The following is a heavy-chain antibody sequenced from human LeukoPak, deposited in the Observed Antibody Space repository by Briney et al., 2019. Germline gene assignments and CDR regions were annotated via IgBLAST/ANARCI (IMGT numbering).Heavy chain of an antibody. Sequence: ASVKASCKASGYTFTSYGISWVRQAPGQGLEWMGWISAYNGNTNYAQKLQGRVTMTTDTSTSTAYMELRSLRSDDTAVYYCARVVKNYYYYYMDVWGKGTTVTVFS. J-gene: IGHJ6*03. CDR1: GYTFTSYG. V-gene: IGHV1-18*01. CDR3: ARVVKNYYYYYMDV. D-gene: IGHD2-21*01. CDR2: ISAYNGNT.